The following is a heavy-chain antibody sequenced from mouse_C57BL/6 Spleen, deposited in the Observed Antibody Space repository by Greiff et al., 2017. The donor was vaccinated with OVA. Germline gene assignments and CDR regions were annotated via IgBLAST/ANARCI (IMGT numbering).Heavy chain of an antibody. CDR3: VYYDAFAY. CDR1: GYAFSSYW. Sequence: QVQLQQSGAELVKPGASVEISCKASGYAFSSYWMNWVKQRPGKGLEWIGQIYPGDGDTNYNGKFKGKAPLTADKSSSTAYMQLSSLTSEDAAVYFCVYYDAFAYWGQGTLVTVSA. CDR2: IYPGDGDT. J-gene: IGHJ3*01. V-gene: IGHV1-80*01. D-gene: IGHD2-4*01.